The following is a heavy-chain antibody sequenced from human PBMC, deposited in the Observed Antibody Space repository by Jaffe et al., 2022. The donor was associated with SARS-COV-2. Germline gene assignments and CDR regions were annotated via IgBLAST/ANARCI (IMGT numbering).Heavy chain of an antibody. J-gene: IGHJ6*02. CDR3: ARERVYDILTSQDDGMDV. Sequence: QVQLQESGPGLVKPSQTLSLTCTVSGGSISSGDYYWSWIRQPPGKGLEWIGYIYYSGSTYYNPSLKSRVTISVDTSKNQFSLKLSSVTAADTAVYYCARERVYDILTSQDDGMDVWGQGTTVTVSS. D-gene: IGHD3-9*01. CDR1: GGSISSGDYY. CDR2: IYYSGST. V-gene: IGHV4-30-4*01.